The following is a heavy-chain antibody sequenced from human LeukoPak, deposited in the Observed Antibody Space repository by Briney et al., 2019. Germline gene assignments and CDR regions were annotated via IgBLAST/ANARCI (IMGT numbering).Heavy chain of an antibody. Sequence: PGGSLRLSCAASGFTFSSYSMNWVRQAPGKGLEWVSSISSSSSYIYYADSVKGRFTISRDNSKNTLYLQMNSLRAEDTAVYYCARNFRDGYNNSFDYWGQGTLVTVSS. D-gene: IGHD5-24*01. V-gene: IGHV3-21*01. CDR2: ISSSSSYI. CDR1: GFTFSSYS. J-gene: IGHJ4*02. CDR3: ARNFRDGYNNSFDY.